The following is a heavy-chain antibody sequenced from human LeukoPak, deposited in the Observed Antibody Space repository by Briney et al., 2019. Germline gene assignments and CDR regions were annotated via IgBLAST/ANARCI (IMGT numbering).Heavy chain of an antibody. CDR2: IRYDGSNK. D-gene: IGHD6-19*01. CDR1: GFTLSSYG. CDR3: AKASAVADPFDY. V-gene: IGHV3-30*02. J-gene: IGHJ4*02. Sequence: GGSLRLSCAASGFTLSSYGMHWVRQAPGKGLEWVAFIRYDGSNKYYADSVKGRFTISRDNSKNTLYLQMNSLRAEDTAVYYCAKASAVADPFDYWGQGTLVTVSS.